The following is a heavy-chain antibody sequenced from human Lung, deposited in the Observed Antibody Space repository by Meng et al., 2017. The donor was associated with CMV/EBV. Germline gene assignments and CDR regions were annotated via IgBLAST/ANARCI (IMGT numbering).Heavy chain of an antibody. V-gene: IGHV4-39*01. D-gene: IGHD3-22*01. CDR2: IYYNGNT. CDR1: GDSISSSSHY. J-gene: IGHJ4*02. Sequence: SXTLSLXCTVSGDSISSSSHYWGWIRQPPGKGLEWIGSIYYNGNTYYNPSLKSRVSISVDTSKNQFSLNLSSVTAADTAVYYCARHLSPYYDSSGYYFDSWXQGTLVTVSS. CDR3: ARHLSPYYDSSGYYFDS.